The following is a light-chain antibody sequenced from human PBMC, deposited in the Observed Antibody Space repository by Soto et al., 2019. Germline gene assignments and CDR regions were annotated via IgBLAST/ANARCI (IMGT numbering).Light chain of an antibody. CDR2: LNSDGSH. CDR1: SGHSSYA. V-gene: IGLV4-69*01. J-gene: IGLJ3*02. Sequence: QLVQTQSPSASASLGASVKLTCTLSSGHSSYAIAWHQQQPEKGPRYLMKLNSDGSHSKGDGIPDRFSGSSSGAERYLTISSLQSEDEADYYCQTWGTGIWVFGGGTKLTVL. CDR3: QTWGTGIWV.